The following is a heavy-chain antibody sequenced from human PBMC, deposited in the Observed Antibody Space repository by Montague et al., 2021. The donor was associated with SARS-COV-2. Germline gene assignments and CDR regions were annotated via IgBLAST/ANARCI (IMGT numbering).Heavy chain of an antibody. J-gene: IGHJ4*02. CDR1: GFTVSSNY. D-gene: IGHD3-10*01. V-gene: IGHV3-53*01. CDR2: IYSSGRT. Sequence: SLRLSCAASGFTVSSNYMSWVRQAPGKGLEWVSLIYSSGRTSYVDSVKGRFTMSRDNSKNTLYLQMSSLRAEDTAVYYCARDFGESRDHWGQGTLVTVSS. CDR3: ARDFGESRDH.